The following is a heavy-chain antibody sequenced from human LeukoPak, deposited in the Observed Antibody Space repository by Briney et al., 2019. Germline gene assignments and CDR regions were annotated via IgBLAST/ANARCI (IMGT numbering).Heavy chain of an antibody. CDR2: IRSKAYGGTT. CDR3: TTDSSGYYLNWFDP. Sequence: GGSLRLSCTASGFTFGDYAMSWVRQAPGKGLEWVGFIRSKAYGGTTEYAASVKGRFTISRDDSKSIAYLQMNSLKTEDTAVYYCTTDSSGYYLNWFDPWGQGTLVTVSS. D-gene: IGHD3-22*01. V-gene: IGHV3-49*04. CDR1: GFTFGDYA. J-gene: IGHJ5*02.